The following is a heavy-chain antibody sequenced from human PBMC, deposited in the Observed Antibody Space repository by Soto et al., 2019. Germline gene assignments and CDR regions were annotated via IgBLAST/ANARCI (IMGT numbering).Heavy chain of an antibody. CDR2: TYYRSKWSS. CDR1: GDSVSSKNAA. Sequence: SQTLSLTCAISGDSVSSKNAAWHWIRQSPSRGLEWLGRTYYRSKWSSNYAVSVKSRITINPDTSKNQFSLQLRSVTPDDTAMYYCARTGHYLVDYLGQGTLVTVSS. CDR3: ARTGHYLVDY. D-gene: IGHD3-9*01. J-gene: IGHJ4*02. V-gene: IGHV6-1*01.